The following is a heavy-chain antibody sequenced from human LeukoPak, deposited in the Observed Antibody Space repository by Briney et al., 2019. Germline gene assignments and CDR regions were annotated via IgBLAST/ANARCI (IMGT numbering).Heavy chain of an antibody. V-gene: IGHV4-59*12. CDR3: ARGQEYSSSWYGYYYYYYMDV. J-gene: IGHJ6*03. Sequence: SETLSLTCTVSSGSISSYYWSWIRQPPGKGLEWIGYIYYSGSTNYNPSLKSRVTISVDTSKNQFSLKLSSVTAADTAVYYCARGQEYSSSWYGYYYYYYMDVWGKGTTVTVSS. CDR1: SGSISSYY. D-gene: IGHD6-13*01. CDR2: IYYSGST.